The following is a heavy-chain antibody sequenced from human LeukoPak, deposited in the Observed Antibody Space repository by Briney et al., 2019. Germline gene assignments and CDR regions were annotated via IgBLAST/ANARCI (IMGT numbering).Heavy chain of an antibody. J-gene: IGHJ6*03. CDR1: GFTFSSYA. D-gene: IGHD6-6*01. CDR3: ARAAGSSSSLGRGYYYYYYMDV. V-gene: IGHV3-30*04. CDR2: ISYDGSNK. Sequence: GGSLRLSCAASGFTFSSYAMHWVRQAPGKGLEWVAVISYDGSNKYYADSVKGRFTISRDNSKNTLYLQMNSLRAEDTAVYYCARAAGSSSSLGRGYYYYYYMDVWGKGTTVTVSS.